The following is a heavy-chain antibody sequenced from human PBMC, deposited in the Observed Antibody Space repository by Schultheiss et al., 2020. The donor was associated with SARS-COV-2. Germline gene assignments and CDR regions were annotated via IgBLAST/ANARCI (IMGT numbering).Heavy chain of an antibody. CDR3: ARDDYGDYLFDY. Sequence: SETLSLTCTVSGGSISSYYWSWIRQPPGKGLEWIGYMYYSGSSNYNPSLRGRVAISVDTSKNQFSLKLSSVTAADTAVYYCARDDYGDYLFDYWGQGTLVTVSS. J-gene: IGHJ4*02. CDR2: MYYSGSS. CDR1: GGSISSYY. V-gene: IGHV4-4*08. D-gene: IGHD4-17*01.